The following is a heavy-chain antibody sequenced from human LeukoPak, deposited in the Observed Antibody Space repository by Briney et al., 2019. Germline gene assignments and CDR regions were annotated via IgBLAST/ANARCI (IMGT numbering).Heavy chain of an antibody. CDR2: IRYDGSIE. Sequence: PGGSLRLSCAASGFTVSSYGMYWVRQAPGKGLEWVAFIRYDGSIEYYADSVMGRFTISRDNSKNTLYLQMNSLRAEDTALYYCAKDLAVVVHNAFDIWGQGTMVTVSS. CDR3: AKDLAVVVHNAFDI. CDR1: GFTVSSYG. J-gene: IGHJ3*02. D-gene: IGHD2-2*01. V-gene: IGHV3-30*02.